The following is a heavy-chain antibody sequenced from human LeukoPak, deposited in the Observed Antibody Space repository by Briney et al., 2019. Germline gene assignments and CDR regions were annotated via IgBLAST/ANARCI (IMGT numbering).Heavy chain of an antibody. CDR1: GGSFSGYY. D-gene: IGHD3-3*01. CDR2: ITHSGST. V-gene: IGHV4-34*01. J-gene: IGHJ4*02. Sequence: SETLSLTCAVYGGSFSGYYWGWIRQPPGKGPEWIGEITHSGSTYYNPSLKNRVTISVDTSKTQFSLKLSSVTAADTAVYYCARGSVRFRGFDYWGQGTLVTVSS. CDR3: ARGSVRFRGFDY.